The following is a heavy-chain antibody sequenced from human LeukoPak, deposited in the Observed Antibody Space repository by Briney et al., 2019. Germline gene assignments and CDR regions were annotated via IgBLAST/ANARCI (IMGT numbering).Heavy chain of an antibody. Sequence: PAGGSLRLSCAASGFTFSIHGMNWVRQTPGKGLEWVSYIINSGGAIYYADSVQGRFTISRDNAKNSLYLQMNSLRDEDTAVYYCARVGRGLSSMDVWGQGTTVTVSS. CDR2: IINSGGAI. D-gene: IGHD3-10*01. V-gene: IGHV3-48*02. CDR3: ARVGRGLSSMDV. J-gene: IGHJ6*02. CDR1: GFTFSIHG.